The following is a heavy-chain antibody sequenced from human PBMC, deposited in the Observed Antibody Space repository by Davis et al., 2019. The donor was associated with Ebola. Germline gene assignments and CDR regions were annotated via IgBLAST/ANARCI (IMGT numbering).Heavy chain of an antibody. J-gene: IGHJ4*02. D-gene: IGHD3-16*01. Sequence: PGGSLRLSCTVSGVSISRHYWGWIRQPPGKGLEWIGSIYYTGSTNYNSSLNSRVTISVDTTKNQFSLKLSSVTAADTAMYYCAERGGSVWGQGTLVTVSS. V-gene: IGHV4-59*11. CDR1: GVSISRHY. CDR3: AERGGSV. CDR2: IYYTGST.